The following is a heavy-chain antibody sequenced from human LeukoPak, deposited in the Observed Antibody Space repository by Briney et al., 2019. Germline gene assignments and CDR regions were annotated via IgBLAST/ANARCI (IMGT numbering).Heavy chain of an antibody. J-gene: IGHJ4*02. CDR3: ATDLNWVSH. D-gene: IGHD6-13*01. V-gene: IGHV3-7*01. Sequence: PGESLSLSCIGSGMNNYWMTWVRQAPGKGLQSVANINKDGSEKYYLDSGKGRITISRDNIKNSVFLEINSLRAEDTGIYYCATDLNWVSHLGQGTLVTVSS. CDR1: GMNNYW. CDR2: INKDGSEK.